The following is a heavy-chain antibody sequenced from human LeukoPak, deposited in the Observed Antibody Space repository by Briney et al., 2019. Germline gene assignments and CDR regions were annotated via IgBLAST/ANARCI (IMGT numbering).Heavy chain of an antibody. Sequence: SETLSLTCAVYGGSFSGYYWSWIRQPPGKGLEWIGEINHSGSTNYNPSLKSRVTISVDTSKNQFSLKLSSVTAADTAVYYCARDSSWFSLDYWGQGTLVTVSS. CDR2: INHSGST. CDR3: ARDSSWFSLDY. CDR1: GGSFSGYY. J-gene: IGHJ4*02. V-gene: IGHV4-34*01. D-gene: IGHD6-13*01.